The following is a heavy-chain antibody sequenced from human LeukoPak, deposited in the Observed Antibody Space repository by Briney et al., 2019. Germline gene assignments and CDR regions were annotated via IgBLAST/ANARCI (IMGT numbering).Heavy chain of an antibody. D-gene: IGHD4-11*01. CDR1: GFTFSSYS. V-gene: IGHV3-21*01. CDR3: ASLGISTVTTASMDV. J-gene: IGHJ6*03. CDR2: ISSSSSYI. Sequence: PGGSLRLSCAASGFTFSSYSMNWVRQAPGKGLEWVSSISSSSSYIYYADSVKGRFTISRDNAKNSLYLQMNSLRAEDTAVYYCASLGISTVTTASMDVWGKGTTVTVSS.